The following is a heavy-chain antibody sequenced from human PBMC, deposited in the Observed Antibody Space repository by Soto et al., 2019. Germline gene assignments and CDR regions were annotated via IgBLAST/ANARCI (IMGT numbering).Heavy chain of an antibody. J-gene: IGHJ6*03. CDR1: GDSFISYW. D-gene: IGHD4-4*01. Sequence: PGEFLKISCKGSGDSFISYWIGWVRQMPGKGLEWMGIIYPGDSDTRYSPSFQGQVTISADKSISTAYLQWSSLKASDTAMYYCARHVPIYSNYSYYYYMDVWGKGTTVTVSS. CDR2: IYPGDSDT. V-gene: IGHV5-51*01. CDR3: ARHVPIYSNYSYYYYMDV.